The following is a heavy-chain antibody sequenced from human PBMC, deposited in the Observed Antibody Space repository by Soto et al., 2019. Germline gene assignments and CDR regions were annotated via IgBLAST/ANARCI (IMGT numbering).Heavy chain of an antibody. D-gene: IGHD1-26*01. J-gene: IGHJ4*02. V-gene: IGHV3-48*04. CDR1: GFTFNSHT. CDR3: ARAVGATGY. Sequence: EVQLVESGGGLVQPGGSLRLSCVASGFTFNSHTMNWVRQAPGKGLEWLSYISDSSSTIYYADSVKGRFTISRDNAKNSLSLHMNSLRADDTAVYYCARAVGATGYWGQGTVVTVSS. CDR2: ISDSSSTI.